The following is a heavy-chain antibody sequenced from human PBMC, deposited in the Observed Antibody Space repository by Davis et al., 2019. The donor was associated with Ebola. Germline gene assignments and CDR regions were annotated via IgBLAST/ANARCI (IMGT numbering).Heavy chain of an antibody. CDR2: VKSDSNT. CDR1: GFTFNNYA. V-gene: IGHV3-23*01. Sequence: GESLKISCATSGFTFNNYAMTWVRQAPGKGLEWVSVVKSDSNTYYAGSVKGRFTVSRDNSKNTLHLQMNGLRAEDTAVYYCAAEGRSSRPGYWSQGTLVTVSS. J-gene: IGHJ4*02. CDR3: AAEGRSSRPGY. D-gene: IGHD3-10*01.